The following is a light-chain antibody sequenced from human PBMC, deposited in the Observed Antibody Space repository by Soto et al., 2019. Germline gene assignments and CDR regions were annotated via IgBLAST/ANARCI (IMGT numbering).Light chain of an antibody. CDR2: EVS. CDR1: SSDDGGYNY. J-gene: IGLJ2*01. V-gene: IGLV2-14*01. Sequence: QSALTQPASVSGSPGQSITMSCTGTSSDDGGYNYVSWYQQHPGKAPKLMIYEVSNRPSGVSNRFSGSKSGNTASLTISGLQAEDEADYYCSSYTSSSTLVVFGGGTKVTVL. CDR3: SSYTSSSTLVV.